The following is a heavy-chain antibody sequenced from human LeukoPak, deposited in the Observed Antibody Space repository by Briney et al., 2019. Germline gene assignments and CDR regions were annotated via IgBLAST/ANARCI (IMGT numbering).Heavy chain of an antibody. Sequence: SVKVSCKASGGTFSSYAISWVRQAPGQGLEWMGRIIPIFGTANYAQKFQGRVTITTDESTSTAYMELSSLRSEDTAVYYCARDRGYDYVWGSYDYFDYWGQGTLVTVSS. CDR3: ARDRGYDYVWGSYDYFDY. D-gene: IGHD3-16*01. J-gene: IGHJ4*02. CDR1: GGTFSSYA. V-gene: IGHV1-69*05. CDR2: IIPIFGTA.